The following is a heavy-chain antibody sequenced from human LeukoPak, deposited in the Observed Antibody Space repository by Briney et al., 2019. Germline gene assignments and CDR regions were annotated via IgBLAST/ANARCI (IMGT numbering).Heavy chain of an antibody. V-gene: IGHV4-39*01. J-gene: IGHJ5*02. CDR3: ARLSSDWFDP. D-gene: IGHD3-10*01. Sequence: SETLSLTCTVSGGSISSSSYYWGWIRQPPGKGREWIGSIYYSGSTYYNPSLKSRVTISVDTSKTQFSLKLSSVTAADTAVYYCARLSSDWFDPWGQGTLVTVSS. CDR2: IYYSGST. CDR1: GGSISSSSYY.